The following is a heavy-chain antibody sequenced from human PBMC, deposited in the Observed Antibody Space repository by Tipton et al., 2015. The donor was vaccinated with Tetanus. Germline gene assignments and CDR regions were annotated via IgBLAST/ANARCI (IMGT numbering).Heavy chain of an antibody. V-gene: IGHV3-21*01. Sequence: GSLRLSCAASGFTFSSYSMNWVRQAPGKGLEWVSSISSSSSYIYYADSVKGRFTISRDNAKNSLYLQMNSLRAEDTAVYYCASRLTVTLRGLAFDIWGQGTMVTVSS. J-gene: IGHJ3*02. D-gene: IGHD4-17*01. CDR1: GFTFSSYS. CDR2: ISSSSSYI. CDR3: ASRLTVTLRGLAFDI.